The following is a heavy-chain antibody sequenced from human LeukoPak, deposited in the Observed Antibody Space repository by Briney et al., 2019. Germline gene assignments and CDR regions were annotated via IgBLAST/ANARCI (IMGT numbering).Heavy chain of an antibody. Sequence: SETLSLTCTVSGGSISSEYWSWFRQPPGKGLEWIGYIYYGSTNYNPSLKSRVTVSVDTSKNQFSLSLTSVTAADRAVYYCARMYSSTWFNFDYWGQGTLVTVSS. CDR1: GGSISSEY. CDR3: ARMYSSTWFNFDY. D-gene: IGHD6-13*01. CDR2: IYYGST. J-gene: IGHJ4*02. V-gene: IGHV4-59*01.